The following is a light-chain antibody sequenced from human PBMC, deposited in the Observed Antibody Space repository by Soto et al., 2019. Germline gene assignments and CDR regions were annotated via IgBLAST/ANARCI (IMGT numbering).Light chain of an antibody. V-gene: IGLV2-14*01. CDR2: EVS. CDR3: SSYTSRSTRYV. J-gene: IGLJ1*01. Sequence: QSALTQPASVSGSPGQSITISCTGTSSDVGGYNYVSWYQQHPGKAPKLMIYEVSNRPSGVSNRFSGSESGNTASLTISGLQAEDEADYYCSSYTSRSTRYVFGTGTQLTVL. CDR1: SSDVGGYNY.